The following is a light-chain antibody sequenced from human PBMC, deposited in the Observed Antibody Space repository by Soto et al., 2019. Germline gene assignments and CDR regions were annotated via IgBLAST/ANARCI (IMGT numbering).Light chain of an antibody. J-gene: IGLJ1*01. Sequence: QSVLTQPPSMSGSPGQRVTIPCTGSSSNIGAGYDVHWYQQLPGTAPKLLIYDNTNRPSGVPDRFSGSKSGTSASLAITGLQAEDEADYYCQSYDRSLSGSRVFGTGTKATV. CDR3: QSYDRSLSGSRV. V-gene: IGLV1-40*01. CDR1: SSNIGAGYD. CDR2: DNT.